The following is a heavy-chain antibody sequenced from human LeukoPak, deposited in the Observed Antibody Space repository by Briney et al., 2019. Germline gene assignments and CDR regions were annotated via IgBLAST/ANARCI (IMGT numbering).Heavy chain of an antibody. V-gene: IGHV3-64*01. CDR1: GFTFSNYA. CDR2: ISSNGGST. J-gene: IGHJ4*02. Sequence: GGSLRLSCAASGFTFSNYAMHWVRQAPGKGLEYVSAISSNGGSTYYANSVKGRFTISRDNSKNSLYLQMNSLRTEDTALYYCAKERIPGYCSSTSCHTDLEFDYWGQGALVTVSS. CDR3: AKERIPGYCSSTSCHTDLEFDY. D-gene: IGHD2-2*01.